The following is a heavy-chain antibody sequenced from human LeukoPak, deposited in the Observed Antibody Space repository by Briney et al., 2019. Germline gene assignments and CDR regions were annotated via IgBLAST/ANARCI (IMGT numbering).Heavy chain of an antibody. CDR2: INKDGSKI. Sequence: GGSLRLSCAASGFTFSSYWMSWVRQAPGKGLESVSNINKDGSKIYYVDSVKGRFTISRDNAKNSLYLQMNSLRAEDTAVYYCARSLWPEDYWGQGTLVTVSS. V-gene: IGHV3-7*01. CDR3: ARSLWPEDY. D-gene: IGHD3-16*01. CDR1: GFTFSSYW. J-gene: IGHJ4*02.